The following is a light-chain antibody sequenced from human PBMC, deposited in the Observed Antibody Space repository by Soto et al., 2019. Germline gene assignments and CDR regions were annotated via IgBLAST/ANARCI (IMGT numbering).Light chain of an antibody. CDR2: ATS. CDR3: QQYDSYPRT. J-gene: IGKJ2*01. V-gene: IGKV1-16*01. Sequence: DIQMTQSPSSLSASVGDRVTITCQASQVISKYIGWFQQKPGKAPKSLIYATSRLQSGVPARFSGSGSGTDFTLTISSLQPEDFATYYWQQYDSYPRTFGQGTKLE. CDR1: QVISKY.